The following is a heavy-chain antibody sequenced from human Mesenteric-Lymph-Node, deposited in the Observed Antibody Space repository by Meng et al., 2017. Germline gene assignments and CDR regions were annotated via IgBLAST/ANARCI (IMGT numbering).Heavy chain of an antibody. Sequence: GGSLRLSCAASGFAFSGNGMHWVRQAPGKGLEWVALIWYDGTNENYADSVKGRFTISRDNSKSTLYLQMNSLRAEDTAIYYCARDPNFSAFDIWGQGTVVTVSS. CDR1: GFAFSGNG. D-gene: IGHD2/OR15-2a*01. V-gene: IGHV3-33*01. CDR3: ARDPNFSAFDI. CDR2: IWYDGTNE. J-gene: IGHJ3*02.